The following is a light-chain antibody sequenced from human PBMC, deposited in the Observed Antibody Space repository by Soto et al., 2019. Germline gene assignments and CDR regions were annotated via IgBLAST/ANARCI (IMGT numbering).Light chain of an antibody. CDR1: SSDIGAYNY. V-gene: IGLV2-8*01. CDR2: DVN. Sequence: QSVLAQPPSASGSPGQSVTISCTGTSSDIGAYNYVSWYQQYPGKAPKLIIYDVNQRPSGVPDRFSGSKSGNTAVLTVSGLQAEDEAVYYCNSFAGVAHVVFGGGTKLTVL. CDR3: NSFAGVAHVV. J-gene: IGLJ2*01.